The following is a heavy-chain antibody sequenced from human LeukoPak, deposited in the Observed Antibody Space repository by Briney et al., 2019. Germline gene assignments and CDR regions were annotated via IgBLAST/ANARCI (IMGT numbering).Heavy chain of an antibody. CDR2: IVVGSSNT. CDR3: VGYCSSTSCYGAFDI. J-gene: IGHJ3*02. D-gene: IGHD2-2*01. V-gene: IGHV1-58*02. CDR1: GFTFTSSA. Sequence: ASVKVSCKASGFTFTSSAMQWVRQARGQRLEWIGWIVVGSSNTNYAQKFQERVTITRDMSTSTAYMELSGLRSDDTAVYYCVGYCSSTSCYGAFDIWGQGTMVTVSS.